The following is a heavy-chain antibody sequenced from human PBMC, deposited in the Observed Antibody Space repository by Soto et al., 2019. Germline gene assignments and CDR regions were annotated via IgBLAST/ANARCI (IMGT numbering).Heavy chain of an antibody. D-gene: IGHD3-3*01. V-gene: IGHV4-34*01. CDR2: INHSGST. Sequence: PSETLSLTCAVYGGSFSGYDWSWIRQPPGKGLEWIGEINHSGSTNYNPSLKSRVTISVDTSKNQFSLKLSSVTAADTAVYYFASITIFGVVTTLDPWGQGTLVTVSS. J-gene: IGHJ5*02. CDR1: GGSFSGYD. CDR3: ASITIFGVVTTLDP.